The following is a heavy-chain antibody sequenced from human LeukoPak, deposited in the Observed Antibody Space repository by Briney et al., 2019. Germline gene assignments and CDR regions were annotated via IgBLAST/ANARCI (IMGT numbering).Heavy chain of an antibody. V-gene: IGHV4-39*01. J-gene: IGHJ4*02. CDR2: IYYSGST. CDR3: ARGFGVGTNSDY. D-gene: IGHD1-26*01. Sequence: PSETLSLTCTVSGGSISSSSYYWGWIRQPPGKGLEWIGSIYYSGSTYYNPSLKSRVTISVDTSKNQFSLKLSSVTAADTAVYYCARGFGVGTNSDYWGQGTLVTVSS. CDR1: GGSISSSSYY.